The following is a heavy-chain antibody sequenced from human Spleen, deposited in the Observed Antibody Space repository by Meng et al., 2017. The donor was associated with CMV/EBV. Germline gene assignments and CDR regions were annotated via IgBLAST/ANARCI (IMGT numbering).Heavy chain of an antibody. J-gene: IGHJ4*02. V-gene: IGHV4-38-2*02. CDR3: ARARFDY. CDR1: GYSISSGYD. Sequence: SETLSLSCTVSGYSISSGYDWGWIRQPPGKGLEWIGSFYHGGSTYYNPSLKRRVTISVDTSKNQFSLKLTSVTAADTAVYYCARARFDYWGQGTLVTVSS. CDR2: FYHGGST.